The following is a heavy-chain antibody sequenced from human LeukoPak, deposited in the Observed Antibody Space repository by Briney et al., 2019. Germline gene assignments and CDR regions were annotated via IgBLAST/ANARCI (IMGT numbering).Heavy chain of an antibody. Sequence: GGSLRLSCAASGFSFSEYWMSWVRQAPGKGLEWVSAISGSGDSTYYADSVKGRFTISRDNSKNTLYLQMNSLRAEDTAVYYCAKDHSYYYDSSGYDYWGQGTLVTVSS. CDR3: AKDHSYYYDSSGYDY. CDR2: ISGSGDST. V-gene: IGHV3-23*01. CDR1: GFSFSEYW. J-gene: IGHJ4*02. D-gene: IGHD3-22*01.